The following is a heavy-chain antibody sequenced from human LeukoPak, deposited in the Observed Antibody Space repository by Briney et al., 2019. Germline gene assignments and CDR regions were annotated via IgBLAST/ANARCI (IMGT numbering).Heavy chain of an antibody. J-gene: IGHJ6*04. V-gene: IGHV3-21*01. CDR1: GFTFSSCA. Sequence: PGGSLRLSCAASGFTFSSCAMSWVRQAPGKGLEWVSSISSSSSYIYYADSVKGRFTISRDNAKNSLYLQMNSLRAEDTAVYYCAELGITMIGGVWGKGTTVTISS. CDR2: ISSSSSYI. CDR3: AELGITMIGGV. D-gene: IGHD3-10*02.